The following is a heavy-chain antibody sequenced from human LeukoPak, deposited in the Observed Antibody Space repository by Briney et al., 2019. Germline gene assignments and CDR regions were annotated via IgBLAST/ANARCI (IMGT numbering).Heavy chain of an antibody. CDR2: ISSSGRTI. Sequence: GGSLRLSCAASGFTFSSYEMNWVRQAPGKGLDWVSYISSSGRTIYYADSVKGRCTISRDNAKNSLYLQMNSLRAEDTAVYYCARGRGWPSAYMDVWGKGTTVTISS. CDR3: ARGRGWPSAYMDV. D-gene: IGHD6-19*01. CDR1: GFTFSSYE. J-gene: IGHJ6*03. V-gene: IGHV3-48*03.